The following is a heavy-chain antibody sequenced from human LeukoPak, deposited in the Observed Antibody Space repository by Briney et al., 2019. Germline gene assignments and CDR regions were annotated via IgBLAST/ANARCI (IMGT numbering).Heavy chain of an antibody. D-gene: IGHD5-12*01. V-gene: IGHV1-2*02. Sequence: ASVKVSCKASGYTFTGYYMHWVRQAPGQGLEWMGWINPNSGGTNYAQKFQGRVTMTRDTSISTAYMELSSLRSEDTAVYYCARGWLQYYYYYMDVWGKGTTVTISS. CDR3: ARGWLQYYYYYMDV. CDR2: INPNSGGT. CDR1: GYTFTGYY. J-gene: IGHJ6*03.